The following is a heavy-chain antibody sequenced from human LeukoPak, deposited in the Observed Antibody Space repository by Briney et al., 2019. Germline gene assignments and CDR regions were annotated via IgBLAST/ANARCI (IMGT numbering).Heavy chain of an antibody. V-gene: IGHV3-7*01. J-gene: IGHJ4*02. CDR2: IKQDGSEK. D-gene: IGHD6-19*01. Sequence: GGSLRLSCAASGFTFSNYGMHWVRQAPGKGLGWVANIKQDGSEKYYVDSVKGRFTISRDNAKNSLYLQMNSLRAEDTAVYYCARPARGIAVAYIFDDWGQGTLVTVSS. CDR1: GFTFSNYG. CDR3: ARPARGIAVAYIFDD.